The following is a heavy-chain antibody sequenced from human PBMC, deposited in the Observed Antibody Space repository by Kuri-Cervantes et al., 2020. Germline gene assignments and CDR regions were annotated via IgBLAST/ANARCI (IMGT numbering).Heavy chain of an antibody. J-gene: IGHJ4*01. CDR2: IYYSGST. V-gene: IGHV4-39*07. CDR1: AGSISSSSYY. D-gene: IGHD3-10*01. Sequence: SETLSLTCTVSAGSISSSSYYWGWIRQPPGKGLEWIGSIYYSGSTYYNPSLRSRVTISVDTSKNQFSLKLSSVTAADTAVYYCARAATMVRGVIITFEHFDYWGQGTLVTVSS. CDR3: ARAATMVRGVIITFEHFDY.